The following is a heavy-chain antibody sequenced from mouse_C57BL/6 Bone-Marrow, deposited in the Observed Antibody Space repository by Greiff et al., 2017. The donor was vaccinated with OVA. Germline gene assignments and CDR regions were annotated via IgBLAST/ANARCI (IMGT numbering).Heavy chain of an antibody. J-gene: IGHJ3*01. D-gene: IGHD1-1*01. CDR1: GYTFTSYW. V-gene: IGHV1-64*01. CDR3: ARSGSPWFAY. CDR2: IHPNSGST. Sequence: QVQLQQPGAELGKPGASVKLSCKASGYTFTSYWMHWVKQRPGQGLEWIGMIHPNSGSTNYNEKFKSKATLTVDKSSSTAYMQLSSLTSEDSAVYYCARSGSPWFAYWGQGTLVTVSA.